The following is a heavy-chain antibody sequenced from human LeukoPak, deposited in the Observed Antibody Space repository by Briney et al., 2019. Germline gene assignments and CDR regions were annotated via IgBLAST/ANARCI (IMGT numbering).Heavy chain of an antibody. CDR2: ISGSGAST. CDR1: GFTFSSYA. Sequence: GGSLRLSCAASGFTFSSYAMSWVRQAPGKGLEWISGISGSGASTYYADSVKGRFTISRDDSRNTLYLQMNSLRGDDTAVYYCAKDVGKRESLHFFDYWGQGTLVTVSS. D-gene: IGHD3-10*01. V-gene: IGHV3-23*01. J-gene: IGHJ4*02. CDR3: AKDVGKRESLHFFDY.